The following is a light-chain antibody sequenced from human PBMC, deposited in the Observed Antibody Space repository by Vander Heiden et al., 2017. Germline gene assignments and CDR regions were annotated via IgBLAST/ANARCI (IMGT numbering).Light chain of an antibody. CDR1: QGISSY. J-gene: IGKJ3*01. Sequence: DIKLTQSPSFLSASVGDRVTITCRASQGISSYLAWYQQKPGKAPKLLIYAASTLQSGVPSRFSGSGSGTEFTLTISSLQPEDVATYYCQQLNSYPVTFGPGTKVDIK. V-gene: IGKV1-9*01. CDR2: AAS. CDR3: QQLNSYPVT.